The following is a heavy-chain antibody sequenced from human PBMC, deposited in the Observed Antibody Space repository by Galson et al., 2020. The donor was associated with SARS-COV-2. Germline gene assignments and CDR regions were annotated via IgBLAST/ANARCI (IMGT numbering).Heavy chain of an antibody. D-gene: IGHD3-10*01. V-gene: IGHV4-59*01. CDR2: IYYSGST. Sequence: SETLSLTCTVSGGSISSYYWSWIRQPPGKGLEWIGYIYYSGSTNYNPSLKSRVTISVDTSKNQFSLKLSSVTAADTAVYYCARDIRLRGGWFDPWGQGTLVTVSS. CDR3: ARDIRLRGGWFDP. CDR1: GGSISSYY. J-gene: IGHJ5*02.